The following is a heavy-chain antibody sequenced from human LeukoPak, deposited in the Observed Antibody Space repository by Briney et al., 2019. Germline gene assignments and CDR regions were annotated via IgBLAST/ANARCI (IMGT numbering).Heavy chain of an antibody. CDR2: IHTSGST. CDR1: GGSISSYY. J-gene: IGHJ4*02. V-gene: IGHV4-4*07. Sequence: SETLSLTCTVSGGSISSYYWSYIRQPAGKGLEWIGRIHTSGSTNYNPSLKSRVTMSVDTSKNQFSLKLSSVTAADTAIYYCAREFSGTSIAARVFDSWGQGTLVTVSS. CDR3: AREFSGTSIAARVFDS. D-gene: IGHD6-6*01.